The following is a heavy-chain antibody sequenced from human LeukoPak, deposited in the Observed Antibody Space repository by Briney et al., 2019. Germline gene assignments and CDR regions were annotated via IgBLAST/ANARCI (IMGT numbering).Heavy chain of an antibody. Sequence: ASVKVSCXVSGYTLTGLSMHWVRQAHGKGLEWMGGFDPEDGETIYAQKFQGRVTMTEDTSTDTAYMELSSLRSEDTAVYYCATDSSGYYYIDYWGQGTLVTVSS. CDR1: GYTLTGLS. V-gene: IGHV1-24*01. CDR2: FDPEDGET. J-gene: IGHJ4*02. D-gene: IGHD3-22*01. CDR3: ATDSSGYYYIDY.